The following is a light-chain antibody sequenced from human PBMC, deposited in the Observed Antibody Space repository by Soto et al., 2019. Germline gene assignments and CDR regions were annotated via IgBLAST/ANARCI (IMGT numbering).Light chain of an antibody. V-gene: IGLV2-23*01. CDR3: CSYAGSYVV. CDR1: NSDVGSYNL. Sequence: QSALTQPASVSGSPGQSITISCTGTNSDVGSYNLVSWYQQYPGKAPKLMIYEGSMRPSGVSNRFSGSKSGNTASLTISGLQAEDEAEYYCCSYAGSYVVFGGGTKLTVL. J-gene: IGLJ2*01. CDR2: EGS.